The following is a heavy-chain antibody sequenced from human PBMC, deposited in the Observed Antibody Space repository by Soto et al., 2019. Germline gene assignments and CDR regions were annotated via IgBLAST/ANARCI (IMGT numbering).Heavy chain of an antibody. CDR2: IWHNGKNK. V-gene: IGHV3-33*04. CDR3: ARDPGQDEAMDY. Sequence: QVQMVESGGGVVQPGRSLRLSCATSGFAFSNFGMHWVRQVPGKGLEWVAVIWHNGKNKDYADYAKGRFTISRDNSKNILYLEMNRLRVEDTAIYYCARDPGQDEAMDYWGQGTLVTVSS. CDR1: GFAFSNFG. J-gene: IGHJ4*02.